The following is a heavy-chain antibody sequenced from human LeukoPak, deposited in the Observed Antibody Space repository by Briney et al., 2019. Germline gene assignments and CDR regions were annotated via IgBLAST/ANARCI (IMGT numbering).Heavy chain of an antibody. CDR2: ISSSSSHI. Sequence: GGSLRLSCAASGFTFSSYAMSWVRQAPGKGLEWVSSISSSSSHIYYADSVKGRFTISRDNAKNSLYLQMNSLRAEDTAVYYCARDLSGPSYFDYWGQGTLVTVSS. D-gene: IGHD6-19*01. V-gene: IGHV3-21*01. CDR1: GFTFSSYA. J-gene: IGHJ4*02. CDR3: ARDLSGPSYFDY.